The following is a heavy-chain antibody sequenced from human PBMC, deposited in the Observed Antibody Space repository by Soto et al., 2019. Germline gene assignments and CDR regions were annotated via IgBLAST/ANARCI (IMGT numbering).Heavy chain of an antibody. V-gene: IGHV4-59*01. Sequence: QVQLQESGPGLVKPSETLSLTCSVSGASINIDFWSWIRQPPGRGPEWIGFTYYNGDTVYNPSLKGRATASVDTSKSQVSLRLSSVTAADTAVYYCARGGGRFEQWGQGTLVTVSS. CDR2: TYYNGDT. CDR3: ARGGGRFEQ. J-gene: IGHJ4*02. CDR1: GASINIDF. D-gene: IGHD3-3*01.